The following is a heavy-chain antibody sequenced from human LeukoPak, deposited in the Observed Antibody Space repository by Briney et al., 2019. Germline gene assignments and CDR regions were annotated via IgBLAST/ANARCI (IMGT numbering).Heavy chain of an antibody. CDR3: ASSDYYSLDF. D-gene: IGHD4-17*01. CDR2: ISNGGNT. V-gene: IGHV4-4*02. Sequence: SETLSLTCAVSRGSISSRTWWTWVRQSPGRGLEWIGEISNGGNTNYNPSLKSRVTMSIDKSKNQFSLNLSSVTAADTAVYYCASSDYYSLDFCVQGNLVTVSS. J-gene: IGHJ4*02. CDR1: RGSISSRTW.